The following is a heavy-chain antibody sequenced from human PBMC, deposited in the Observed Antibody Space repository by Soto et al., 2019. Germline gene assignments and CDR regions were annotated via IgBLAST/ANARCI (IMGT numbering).Heavy chain of an antibody. Sequence: SETLSLTCAVSGGPISSGGYSWSWIRQPPGKGLEWIGYIYFRGSTNYNPSLKSRVTISVDTSKNQFSLKLSSVTAADTAVYYCVRHGYSGYDWEHNWFDPWGQGTLVTVSS. V-gene: IGHV4-61*08. J-gene: IGHJ5*02. CDR3: VRHGYSGYDWEHNWFDP. CDR1: GGPISSGGYS. D-gene: IGHD5-12*01. CDR2: IYFRGST.